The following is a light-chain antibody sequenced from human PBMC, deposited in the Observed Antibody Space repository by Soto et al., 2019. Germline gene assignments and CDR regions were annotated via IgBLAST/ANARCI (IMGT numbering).Light chain of an antibody. Sequence: EIVMTQSPATLSVSPGERATLSCRASQSVSSNLAWYQQKPGQAPRLLIYGASTRGTGIPARFSGSGSGTEFTLTIRSLQAEDFADYYCQHYNNRFTFGPGTKVDIK. CDR3: QHYNNRFT. V-gene: IGKV3-15*01. J-gene: IGKJ3*01. CDR2: GAS. CDR1: QSVSSN.